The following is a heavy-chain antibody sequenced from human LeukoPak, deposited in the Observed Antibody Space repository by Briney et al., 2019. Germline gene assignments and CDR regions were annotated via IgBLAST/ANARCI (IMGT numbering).Heavy chain of an antibody. CDR3: AREFDFWSGYLDY. V-gene: IGHV1-69*04. CDR2: IIPILGIA. J-gene: IGHJ4*02. D-gene: IGHD3-3*01. Sequence: KPGSSVKVSCKAPGGTFSSYTISWVRQAPGQRLEWVGRIIPILGIANYAQKFQGRVTITADKSTSTAYMELSSLRSEDTAVYYCAREFDFWSGYLDYWGQGTLVTVSS. CDR1: GGTFSSYT.